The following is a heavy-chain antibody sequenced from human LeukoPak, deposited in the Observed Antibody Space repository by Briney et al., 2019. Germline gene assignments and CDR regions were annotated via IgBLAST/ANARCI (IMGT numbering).Heavy chain of an antibody. CDR1: GFTFINYG. V-gene: IGHV3-30*02. J-gene: IGHJ3*01. D-gene: IGHD3-22*01. CDR2: IRDDGSFK. Sequence: GGSLRLSCVASGFTFINYGMHWVRQAPGKGLEWMAFIRDDGSFKYYSDSVKGRLTISRDNSKNTLYLEMNSLRAEDTATYYCANGISTISLIVAIFDAFDVWGQGAMVTVSS. CDR3: ANGISTISLIVAIFDAFDV.